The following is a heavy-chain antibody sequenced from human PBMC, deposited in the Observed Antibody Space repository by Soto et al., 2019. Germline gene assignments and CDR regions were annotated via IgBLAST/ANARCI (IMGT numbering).Heavy chain of an antibody. CDR2: ISWNSGSI. Sequence: GGSLRLSCAASGFTFDDYAMHWVRQAPGKGLEWVSGISWNSGSIGYADSVKGRFTISRDNAKNSLYLQMNSLRAEDTALYYCAKDIYDILTGPPTDYWGQGTLVTASS. J-gene: IGHJ4*02. CDR1: GFTFDDYA. CDR3: AKDIYDILTGPPTDY. D-gene: IGHD3-9*01. V-gene: IGHV3-9*01.